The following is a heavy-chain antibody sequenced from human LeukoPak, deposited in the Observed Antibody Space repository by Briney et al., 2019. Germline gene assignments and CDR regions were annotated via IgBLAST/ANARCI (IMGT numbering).Heavy chain of an antibody. Sequence: GGSLRLSCAASGFTFSSYGMHWVRQAPGKGLEWVAFIRYDGSNKYYADSVKGRFTISRDNSKNTLYLQMNSLRAEDTAVYYCARQQLAPRYYFDYWGQGTLVTVSS. V-gene: IGHV3-30*02. CDR1: GFTFSSYG. CDR3: ARQQLAPRYYFDY. D-gene: IGHD6-13*01. CDR2: IRYDGSNK. J-gene: IGHJ4*02.